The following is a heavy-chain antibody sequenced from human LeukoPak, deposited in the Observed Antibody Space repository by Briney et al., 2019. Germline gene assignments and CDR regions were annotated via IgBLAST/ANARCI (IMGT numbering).Heavy chain of an antibody. CDR2: ISSSGSTI. J-gene: IGHJ3*02. Sequence: PGGSLRLFCAASGFTFSSYEMNWVRQAPGKGLECLSYISSSGSTIYYADSVKGRFTISRQNAKNSLYLQMNRLRAEDTAVYYCARDLKGRDLRAFDIWGQGTMVTVSS. V-gene: IGHV3-48*03. CDR1: GFTFSSYE. CDR3: ARDLKGRDLRAFDI. D-gene: IGHD2-21*01.